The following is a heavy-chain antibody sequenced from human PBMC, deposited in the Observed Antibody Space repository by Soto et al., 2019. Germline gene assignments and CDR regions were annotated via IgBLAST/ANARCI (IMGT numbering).Heavy chain of an antibody. CDR1: GGTFSSYA. V-gene: IGHV1-69*13. CDR3: ARVRFLEWLQDYYYYGMDV. CDR2: IIPIFGTA. Sequence: SVKVSCKASGGTFSSYAISWVRQAPGQGLEWMGGIIPIFGTANYAQKFQGRVTITADESTSTAYMELSSLRSEDTAVYYCARVRFLEWLQDYYYYGMDVWGQGTTVTVSS. J-gene: IGHJ6*02. D-gene: IGHD3-3*01.